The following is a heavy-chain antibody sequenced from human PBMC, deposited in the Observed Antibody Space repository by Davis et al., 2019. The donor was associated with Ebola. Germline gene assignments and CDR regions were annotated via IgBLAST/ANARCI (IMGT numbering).Heavy chain of an antibody. CDR3: AKARLSTTYYSFDS. CDR1: EFLFDAYA. J-gene: IGHJ4*02. CDR2: ITASGSRT. Sequence: GESLKISCVASEFLFDAYAMSWVRQGPGKGLEWVSGITASGSRTYYADSLRGRFAISRDNFKNMLYLQINSLRAEDAAVYYCAKARLSTTYYSFDSWGQGTVVTVSS. D-gene: IGHD3-10*01. V-gene: IGHV3-23*05.